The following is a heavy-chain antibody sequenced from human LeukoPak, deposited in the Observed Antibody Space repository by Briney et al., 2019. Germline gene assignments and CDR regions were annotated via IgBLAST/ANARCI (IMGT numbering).Heavy chain of an antibody. Sequence: TGGSLRLSCAASRFTFSSYSMNWVRQAPGKGLEWVSYISTSSSTIYYADSVKGRFTISRDNAKNSLYLQMNSLRAEDTAVYYCAREPAPYYYGSGSPDYYYYMDVWGKGTTVTVSS. CDR3: AREPAPYYYGSGSPDYYYYMDV. D-gene: IGHD3-10*01. CDR2: ISTSSSTI. V-gene: IGHV3-48*01. J-gene: IGHJ6*03. CDR1: RFTFSSYS.